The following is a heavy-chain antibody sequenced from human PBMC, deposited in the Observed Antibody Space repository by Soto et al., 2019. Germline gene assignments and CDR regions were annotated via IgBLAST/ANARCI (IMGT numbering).Heavy chain of an antibody. CDR1: GGSITSSRYY. J-gene: IGHJ6*02. Sequence: QMQLQESGPGLVKPSENLSLTCTVSGGSITSSRYYWPWIRQPPGKGLEWIGTIYYSGSTYYNPSLKSRLTISVDTSINQFSLKLRSVTAADTAVYSCAEAPHYYFYGMDVWGQGTKVTVSS. CDR2: IYYSGST. V-gene: IGHV4-39*01. CDR3: AEAPHYYFYGMDV.